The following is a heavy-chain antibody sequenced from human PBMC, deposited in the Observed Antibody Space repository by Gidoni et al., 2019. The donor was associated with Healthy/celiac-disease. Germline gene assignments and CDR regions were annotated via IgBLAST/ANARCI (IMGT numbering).Heavy chain of an antibody. CDR1: GFTCSSYA. J-gene: IGHJ1*01. V-gene: IGHV3-23*01. Sequence: EVQLLESGGGLVQPGGSLRLSCAASGFTCSSYAMSWVRQAPGKGLEWVSAISGSGGSTYYADSVKGRFTISRDNSKNTLYLQMNSLRAEDTAVYYCAKDESIAAALGVPEYFQHWGQGTLVTVSS. D-gene: IGHD6-13*01. CDR2: ISGSGGST. CDR3: AKDESIAAALGVPEYFQH.